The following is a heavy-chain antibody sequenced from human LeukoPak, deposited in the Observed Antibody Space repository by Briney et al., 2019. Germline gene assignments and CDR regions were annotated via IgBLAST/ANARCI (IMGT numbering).Heavy chain of an antibody. D-gene: IGHD6-19*01. CDR3: ARDWSSGWSDAFDI. CDR2: INTDGSST. V-gene: IGHV3-74*01. J-gene: IGHJ3*02. Sequence: GGSLKLSCAASGFTFSSYWMHWVRQAPGKGLVWVSRINTDGSSTSYADSVKGRFTISRDNAKNTLYLQMNSLRAEDTAVYYCARDWSSGWSDAFDIWGQGTMVTVSS. CDR1: GFTFSSYW.